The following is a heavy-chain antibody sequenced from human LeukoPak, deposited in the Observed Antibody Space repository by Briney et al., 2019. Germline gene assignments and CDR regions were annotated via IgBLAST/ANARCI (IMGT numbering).Heavy chain of an antibody. CDR2: INHSGST. J-gene: IGHJ4*02. CDR1: GGSFSGYY. Sequence: SETLSLTCAVYGGSFSGYYWSWICQPPGKGLEWIGEINHSGSTNYNPSLKSRVTISVDTSKNQFSLKLSSVTAADTAVYYCARKFYGSGSYYNRWGQGTLVTVSS. CDR3: ARKFYGSGSYYNR. V-gene: IGHV4-34*01. D-gene: IGHD3-10*01.